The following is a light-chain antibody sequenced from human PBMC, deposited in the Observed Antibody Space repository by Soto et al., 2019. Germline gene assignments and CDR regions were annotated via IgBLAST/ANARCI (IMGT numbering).Light chain of an antibody. CDR2: DVS. CDR3: CLYAVTFYV. J-gene: IGLJ1*01. Sequence: QSALTQPRSVSGSPGQSVTISCTGTSSDVGTYDFVSWYQQHPGKAPRRMIFDVSERPSGVPDRFSGSKSGNTASLTISGLHAEDEADYYCCLYAVTFYVFGTGTKVTVL. V-gene: IGLV2-11*01. CDR1: SSDVGTYDF.